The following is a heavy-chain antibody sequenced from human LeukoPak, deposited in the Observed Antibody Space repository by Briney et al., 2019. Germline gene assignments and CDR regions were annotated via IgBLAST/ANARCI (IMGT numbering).Heavy chain of an antibody. CDR3: ARLGYAYGQGDS. V-gene: IGHV5-51*03. J-gene: IGHJ5*01. D-gene: IGHD3-10*01. CDR2: IWPSDSTT. Sequence: GQSLKIFCKGSGYNFANYWIGWVRQMPGKGLEWMGIIWPSDSTTKYSPSFQGQVSISVDKSIGTAYPQWSSLQASDTAIYFCARLGYAYGQGDSWGQGTLVTVSS. CDR1: GYNFANYW.